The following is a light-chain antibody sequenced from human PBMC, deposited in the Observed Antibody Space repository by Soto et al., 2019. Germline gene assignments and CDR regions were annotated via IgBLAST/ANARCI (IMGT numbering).Light chain of an antibody. Sequence: LTQPPSLSGAPGQRVTISCTGSSSNIWAGYDVHWYQQRPGTAPKLLIYGNKNRPSGAPDRFSGSKSGTSASLAITGLQAEDEADYYCQSYDSSLSVSYVFGTGTKVTVL. CDR2: GNK. J-gene: IGLJ1*01. V-gene: IGLV1-40*01. CDR3: QSYDSSLSVSYV. CDR1: SSNIWAGYD.